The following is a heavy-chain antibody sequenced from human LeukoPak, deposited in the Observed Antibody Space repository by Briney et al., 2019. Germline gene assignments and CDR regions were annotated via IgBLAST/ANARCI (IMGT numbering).Heavy chain of an antibody. CDR2: ISGSGGST. Sequence: PGGSLRLSCAASGFTFSSYAMSWVRQAPGKGLEWVSAISGSGGSTYYADSVKGRFTISRDNSKNTLYLQMNSLRAEDTAVYYCARHSSGWYRKFDYRGQGTLVTVSS. J-gene: IGHJ4*02. CDR1: GFTFSSYA. D-gene: IGHD6-19*01. V-gene: IGHV3-23*01. CDR3: ARHSSGWYRKFDY.